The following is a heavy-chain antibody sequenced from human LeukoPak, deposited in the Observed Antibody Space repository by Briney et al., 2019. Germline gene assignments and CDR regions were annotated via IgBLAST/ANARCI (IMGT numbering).Heavy chain of an antibody. V-gene: IGHV1-46*01. CDR1: GHTFTSNY. CDR2: INPSDGST. Sequence: ASVKVSCKASGHTFTSNYMHWVRQAPGQGLEWMGIINPSDGSTTYTQKFQGRVTMTTDTSTSTMNMELSSLRSEDTAVYYCAPSVRSGGSYYFDYWGQGTLVTVSS. CDR3: APSVRSGGSYYFDY. D-gene: IGHD2-15*01. J-gene: IGHJ4*02.